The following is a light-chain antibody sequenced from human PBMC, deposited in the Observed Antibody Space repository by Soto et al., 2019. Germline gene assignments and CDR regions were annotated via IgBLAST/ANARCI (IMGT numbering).Light chain of an antibody. J-gene: IGLJ1*01. Sequence: QSVLTQPASVSGSPGQSITISCTGTSSDVGGYNYVSWYQQHPGKAPKLMIYDVSNRPSGVSNRFSGSKSGDTASLTISGLQAENETVYYGSSYTSSSPPYVSGTGTKVPLL. CDR1: SSDVGGYNY. CDR3: SSYTSSSPPYV. V-gene: IGLV2-14*01. CDR2: DVS.